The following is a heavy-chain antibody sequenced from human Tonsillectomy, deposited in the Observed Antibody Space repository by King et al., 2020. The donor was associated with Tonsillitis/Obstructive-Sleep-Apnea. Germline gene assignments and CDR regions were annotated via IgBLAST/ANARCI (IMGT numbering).Heavy chain of an antibody. J-gene: IGHJ6*03. CDR2: INTNTGKP. V-gene: IGHV7-4-1*02. Sequence: QLVQSGSELKKPGASVKVSCKASGYTFTSYAMNWVRQAPGQGLEWMGWINTNTGKPTYAQGFTGRFVFSLDTSVSTAYLQISSLKAEDTAVYYCAREGRASYDFWRGYCCYYMDVWGKGTTVTVSS. CDR3: AREGRASYDFWRGYCCYYMDV. CDR1: GYTFTSYA. D-gene: IGHD3-3*01.